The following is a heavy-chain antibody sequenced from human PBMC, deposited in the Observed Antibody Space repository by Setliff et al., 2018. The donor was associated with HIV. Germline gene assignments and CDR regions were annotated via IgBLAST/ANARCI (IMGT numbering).Heavy chain of an antibody. CDR3: ARQFWMLTTLYFDS. CDR1: GGSIGGYY. D-gene: IGHD3-16*01. J-gene: IGHJ4*02. Sequence: PSETLSLTCTVSGGSIGGYYWSWIRQPPGTGLEWLGCIYSGGSTNYNPSLESRVTITQHTSKNHFSLSLSSVTAADTAVYYCARQFWMLTTLYFDSLGPGTLVTVSS. CDR2: IYSGGST. V-gene: IGHV4-59*08.